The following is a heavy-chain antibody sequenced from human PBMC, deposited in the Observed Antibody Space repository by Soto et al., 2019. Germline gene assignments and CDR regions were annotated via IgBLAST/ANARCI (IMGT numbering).Heavy chain of an antibody. Sequence: PSETLSLTCAVYGESFSGYYWSWIRQPPGKGLEWIGEINHSGSTNYNPSLKSRVTISVDTSKNQFSLKLSSVTAADTAVYYCARGIYNWNSNWFDPWGQGTLVTVSS. CDR2: INHSGST. J-gene: IGHJ5*02. CDR1: GESFSGYY. D-gene: IGHD1-7*01. V-gene: IGHV4-34*01. CDR3: ARGIYNWNSNWFDP.